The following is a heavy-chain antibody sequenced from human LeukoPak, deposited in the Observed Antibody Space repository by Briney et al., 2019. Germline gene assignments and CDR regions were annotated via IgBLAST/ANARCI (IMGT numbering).Heavy chain of an antibody. CDR2: IYYSGST. CDR1: SGSISSYY. CDR3: AASIAAAGTTEGFDY. Sequence: SETLSLTCTVSSGSISSYYWSWIRQPPGKGLEWIGYIYYSGSTNYNPSLKSRVTISVDTSKNQFSLKLSSVTAADTAVYYCAASIAAAGTTEGFDYWGQGTLVTVSS. J-gene: IGHJ4*02. V-gene: IGHV4-59*01. D-gene: IGHD6-13*01.